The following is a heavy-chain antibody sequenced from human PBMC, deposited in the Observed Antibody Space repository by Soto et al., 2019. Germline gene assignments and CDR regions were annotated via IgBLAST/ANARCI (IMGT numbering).Heavy chain of an antibody. J-gene: IGHJ2*01. CDR1: GFTFSSYA. CDR3: ARDGDAAWIRSGDL. D-gene: IGHD5-12*01. V-gene: IGHV3-23*01. Sequence: EVQLLESGGGLVQPGGSLRLSCAASGFTFSSYAMSWVRQAPGKGLEWVSAIRGRISSTYYADSVKGRFTISRDNSKSTLFLHMNSMRVEDTAVYYCARDGDAAWIRSGDLWGRGTLVTVSS. CDR2: IRGRISST.